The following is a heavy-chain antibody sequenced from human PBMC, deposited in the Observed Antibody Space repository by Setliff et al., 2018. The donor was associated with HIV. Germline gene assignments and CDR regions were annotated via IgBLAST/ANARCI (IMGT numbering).Heavy chain of an antibody. CDR3: ARRSIVVV. Sequence: SETLSLTCAVSDYSISSGYYWGWIRQPPGKGLEWIGSIYHSGNTYYNPSLKSRVTISVDTSKNQFSLKLTSVTAADTAVYFCARRSIVVVWGQGTMVTVSS. CDR1: DYSISSGYY. CDR2: IYHSGNT. J-gene: IGHJ3*01. D-gene: IGHD2-21*01. V-gene: IGHV4-38-2*01.